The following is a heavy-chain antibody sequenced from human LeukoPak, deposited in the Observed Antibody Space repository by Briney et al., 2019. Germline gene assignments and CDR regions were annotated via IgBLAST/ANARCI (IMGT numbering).Heavy chain of an antibody. CDR2: INHSGST. D-gene: IGHD5-18*01. V-gene: IGHV4-34*01. CDR3: ARGPGYSCGYVDY. Sequence: SETLSLTCAAYGGSFSGYYWSWIRQPPGKGLEWIGEINHSGSTNYNPSLKSRVTISVDTSKNQFSLKLSSVTAADTAVYYCARGPGYSCGYVDYWGQGTLVTVSS. CDR1: GGSFSGYY. J-gene: IGHJ4*02.